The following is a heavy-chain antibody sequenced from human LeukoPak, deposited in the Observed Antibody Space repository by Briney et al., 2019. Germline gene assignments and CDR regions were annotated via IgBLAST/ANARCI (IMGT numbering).Heavy chain of an antibody. V-gene: IGHV1-18*01. CDR3: ASQTRIYADYLIDY. J-gene: IGHJ4*02. CDR1: GYTFTSYG. Sequence: ASVKVSCKASGYTFTSYGISWVRQAPGQGLEWMGWISAYNGNTNYAQKLQGRVTMTTDTSTSTAYMELRSLRSDDTAVYYCASQTRIYADYLIDYWGQGTLVTVSS. CDR2: ISAYNGNT. D-gene: IGHD4-17*01.